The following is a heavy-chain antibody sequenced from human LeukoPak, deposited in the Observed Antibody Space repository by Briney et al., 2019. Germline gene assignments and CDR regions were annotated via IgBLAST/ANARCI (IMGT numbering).Heavy chain of an antibody. CDR1: GFIFSSYA. CDR2: VWHDGSNR. CDR3: ASRGSLIDFDY. J-gene: IGHJ4*02. D-gene: IGHD2-15*01. V-gene: IGHV3-33*01. Sequence: PGRSLRLSCTAPGFIFSSYAIHWIRQAPGKGLEWVALVWHDGSNRYYADSVKGRFTISRDNSKNTLYLQMNSLRAEDTAVYYCASRGSLIDFDYWGQGTLVTVSS.